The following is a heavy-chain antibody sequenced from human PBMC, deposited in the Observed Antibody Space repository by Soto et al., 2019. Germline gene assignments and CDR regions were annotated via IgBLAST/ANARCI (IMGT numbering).Heavy chain of an antibody. V-gene: IGHV3-30-3*01. CDR1: GFTFSSYA. J-gene: IGHJ4*02. D-gene: IGHD6-19*01. Sequence: GGSLRLSCAASGFTFSSYAMHWVRQAPGKGLEWVAVISYDGSNKYYADSVKGRFTISRDNSKNTLYLQMNSLRAEDTAVYYCARGGYSSGSNYFDYWGQGTLVTVSS. CDR2: ISYDGSNK. CDR3: ARGGYSSGSNYFDY.